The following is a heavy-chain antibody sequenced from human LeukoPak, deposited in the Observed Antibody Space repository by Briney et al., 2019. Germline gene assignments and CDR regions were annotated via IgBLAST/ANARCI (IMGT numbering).Heavy chain of an antibody. CDR3: ARGWRIAMFGGLFVYYFDY. J-gene: IGHJ4*02. Sequence: PSGTLSLTCAVSGGSISSSNWWSWVRQPPGKGLEWIGEIYHSGSTNYNPSLKSRVTISIDTSNNQFSLRLSSVTAADTAVYYCARGWRIAMFGGLFVYYFDYWGQGTLVTVSS. D-gene: IGHD3-10*02. V-gene: IGHV4-4*02. CDR2: IYHSGST. CDR1: GGSISSSNW.